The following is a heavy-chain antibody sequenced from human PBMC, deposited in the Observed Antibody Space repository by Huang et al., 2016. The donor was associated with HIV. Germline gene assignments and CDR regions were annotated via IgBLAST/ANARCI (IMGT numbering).Heavy chain of an antibody. V-gene: IGHV1-18*01. D-gene: IGHD3-22*01. Sequence: QVQLVQSGGEVKQPGASVRVSCKASGYDFGSYGMSWVRQAPGKGLEWLGWIGSDSRDTRTAQKFQGRVTMTTDRSATTTYMELRSLRYDDTAVYYCARETYYTDIWKRNDASFLWGQGTMITVYS. CDR3: ARETYYTDIWKRNDASFL. CDR2: IGSDSRDT. CDR1: GYDFGSYG. J-gene: IGHJ3*01.